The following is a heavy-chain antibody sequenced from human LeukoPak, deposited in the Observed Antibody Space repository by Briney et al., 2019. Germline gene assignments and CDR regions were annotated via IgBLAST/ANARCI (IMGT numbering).Heavy chain of an antibody. CDR1: GFTFSSYR. V-gene: IGHV3-21*01. CDR2: ISSSSSYI. CDR3: ARAQTDTMITDY. Sequence: GGSLRLTCAVSGFTFSSYRMNWVGQPPPTGQEWVSSISSSSSYICYADSAKGRFTISRDNAKNSLYLQMNSLRAEDTAVYYCARAQTDTMITDYWGQGTLVTVSS. D-gene: IGHD3-22*01. J-gene: IGHJ4*02.